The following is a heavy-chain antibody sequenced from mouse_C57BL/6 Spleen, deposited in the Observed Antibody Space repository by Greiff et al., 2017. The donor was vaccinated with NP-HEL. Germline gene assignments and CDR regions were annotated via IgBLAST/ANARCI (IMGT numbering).Heavy chain of an antibody. D-gene: IGHD2-1*01. V-gene: IGHV5-17*01. CDR1: GFTFSDYG. Sequence: EVNVVESGGGLVKPGGSLKLSCAASGFTFSDYGMHWVRQAPEKGLEWVAYISSGSSTIYYADTVKGRFTISRDNAKNTLFLQMTRLRSEEPAMYYCARRGNKNFDYRGQGTTLTVS. CDR3: ARRGNKNFDY. CDR2: ISSGSSTI. J-gene: IGHJ2*01.